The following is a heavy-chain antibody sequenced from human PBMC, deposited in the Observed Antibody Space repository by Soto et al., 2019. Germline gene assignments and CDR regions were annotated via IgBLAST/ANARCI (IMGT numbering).Heavy chain of an antibody. D-gene: IGHD5-12*01. V-gene: IGHV3-23*01. Sequence: EVQLLESGVGLAQPGGSLRLSCAASGFTFSSYPMSWVRQAPGQGLAWVSGIVASGGITYYADSVKGRFTISRDNSKNTLSLQMNSLRAEDTAVYYCAKNSAATIRVGYDYWCQGTLVAVSS. CDR1: GFTFSSYP. CDR2: IVASGGIT. J-gene: IGHJ4*02. CDR3: AKNSAATIRVGYDY.